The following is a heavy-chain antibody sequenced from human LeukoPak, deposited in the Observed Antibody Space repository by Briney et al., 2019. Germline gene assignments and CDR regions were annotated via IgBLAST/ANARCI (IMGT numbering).Heavy chain of an antibody. V-gene: IGHV1-18*01. CDR2: ISAYNGNT. D-gene: IGHD2-15*01. Sequence: ASVKVSCKASGYTFTSYGISWVRQAPGQGLEWMGWISAYNGNTNYAQKLQGRVTMTTDTSTSTAYMELRSLRSDDTAVYYCARGHVDIVVVVAASLWGQGTLVTVSS. CDR3: ARGHVDIVVVVAASL. J-gene: IGHJ4*02. CDR1: GYTFTSYG.